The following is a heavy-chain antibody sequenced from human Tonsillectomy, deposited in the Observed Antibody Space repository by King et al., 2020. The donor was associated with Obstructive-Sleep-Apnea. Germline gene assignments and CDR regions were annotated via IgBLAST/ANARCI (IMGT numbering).Heavy chain of an antibody. CDR2: IYPGDSDT. D-gene: IGHD2-15*01. CDR1: GYSFTSYW. V-gene: IGHV5-51*01. CDR3: AREGGYCSGGSGYLDY. J-gene: IGHJ4*02. Sequence: VQLVESGAEVKKPGESLKISCKGSGYSFTSYWIGWVRQMPGKCLEWMGIIYPGDSDTRSSPSFQGQVTISADKSISTAYLQWSTLKASDTARYYCAREGGYCSGGSGYLDYWGQGTLVTVSS.